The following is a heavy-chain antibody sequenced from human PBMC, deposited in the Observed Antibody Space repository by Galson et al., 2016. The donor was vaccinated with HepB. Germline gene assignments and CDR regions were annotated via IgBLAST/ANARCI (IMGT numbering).Heavy chain of an antibody. CDR2: LSSDGRNE. CDR3: ASTYGGLERHEY. Sequence: SLRLSCAASGFTFSRYAMHWVRQAPGKGLEWVASLSSDGRNEEYADSVKGRFTISRDNFKSTMYLQMNSLRIEDTAVYYCASTYGGLERHEYWGQGTLVSVSS. J-gene: IGHJ4*02. D-gene: IGHD1-1*01. V-gene: IGHV3-30*04. CDR1: GFTFSRYA.